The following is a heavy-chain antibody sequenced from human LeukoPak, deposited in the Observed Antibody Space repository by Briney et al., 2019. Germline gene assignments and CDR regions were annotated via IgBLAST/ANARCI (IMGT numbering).Heavy chain of an antibody. J-gene: IGHJ3*02. Sequence: ASVKVSCKASGYTFISYNINWLRQATGQGLEWMGWMNPNSGNTGYAQKFQGRVTITRNISISTAYMELSSLRSEDTAVYYCASNQGLQWRTVDAFDIWGQGTMVTVSS. D-gene: IGHD6-19*01. CDR2: MNPNSGNT. CDR1: GYTFISYN. CDR3: ASNQGLQWRTVDAFDI. V-gene: IGHV1-8*01.